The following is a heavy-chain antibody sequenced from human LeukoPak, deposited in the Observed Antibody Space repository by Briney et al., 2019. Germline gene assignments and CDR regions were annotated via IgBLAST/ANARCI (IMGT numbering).Heavy chain of an antibody. D-gene: IGHD3-10*01. CDR3: ARSMVRGVRFIPWYFDL. Sequence: PGESLKISCKGSGYSFTSYWIGWVRQMPGKGLEWMGIIYPGDSDTRYSPSFQGQVTISADKSISTAYLQWSSLKASDTAMYYCARSMVRGVRFIPWYFDLWGRGTLVTVSS. CDR1: GYSFTSYW. CDR2: IYPGDSDT. V-gene: IGHV5-51*01. J-gene: IGHJ2*01.